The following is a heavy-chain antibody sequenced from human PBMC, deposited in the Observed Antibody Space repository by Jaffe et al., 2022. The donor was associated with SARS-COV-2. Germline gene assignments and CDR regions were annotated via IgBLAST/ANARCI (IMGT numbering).Heavy chain of an antibody. CDR1: GGSIRSGTYY. V-gene: IGHV4-39*01. CDR2: IFYSGST. D-gene: IGHD2-21*01. Sequence: QLQLQESGPGLVKPSETLSLTCAVSGGSIRSGTYYWGWIRQPPGKGLEWIGSIFYSGSTYYNPSLKSRVTISVDTSKNQFSLKLSSVTAADTAVYYCARTIVVDENWFHPWGQGTLVTVSS. J-gene: IGHJ5*02. CDR3: ARTIVVDENWFHP.